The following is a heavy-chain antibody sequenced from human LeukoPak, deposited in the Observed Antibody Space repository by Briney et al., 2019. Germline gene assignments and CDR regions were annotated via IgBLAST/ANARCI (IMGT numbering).Heavy chain of an antibody. D-gene: IGHD3-10*02. Sequence: GGSLRLSCAASGFTFSSYAMSWVRHAPGKGLEWVSATSGSGGSTYYADSVKGRFTISRDNSKNTLYLQMNSLRAEDTAVYYCAKTRLFGESLEDYWGQGTLVTVSS. CDR2: TSGSGGST. CDR1: GFTFSSYA. CDR3: AKTRLFGESLEDY. V-gene: IGHV3-23*01. J-gene: IGHJ4*02.